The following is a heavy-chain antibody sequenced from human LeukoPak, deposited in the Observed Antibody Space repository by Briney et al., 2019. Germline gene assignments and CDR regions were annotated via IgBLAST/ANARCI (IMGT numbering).Heavy chain of an antibody. CDR1: GFTFSSYG. D-gene: IGHD6-19*01. CDR2: IRYDGSNK. J-gene: IGHJ4*02. CDR3: AKDRAVAGYFDY. V-gene: IGHV3-30*02. Sequence: QSGGSLRLSCAASGFTFSSYGMHWVRQAPGKGLEWVAFIRYDGSNKYYADSVKGRFTISRDNFKNTLYLQMNSLRAEDTAVYYCAKDRAVAGYFDYWGQGTLVTVSS.